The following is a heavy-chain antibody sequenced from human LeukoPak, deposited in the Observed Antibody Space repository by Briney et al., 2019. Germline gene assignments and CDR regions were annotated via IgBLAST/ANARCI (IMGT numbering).Heavy chain of an antibody. D-gene: IGHD2-2*01. CDR3: ASQPCSSTSCQNWFDP. V-gene: IGHV1-2*06. Sequence: ASVKVSCKASGYTFTSYGISWVRQAPGQGLEWMGRINPNSGGTNYAQKFQGRVTMTRDTSISTAYMELSRLRSDDTAVYYCASQPCSSTSCQNWFDPWGQGTLVTVSS. CDR2: INPNSGGT. CDR1: GYTFTSYG. J-gene: IGHJ5*02.